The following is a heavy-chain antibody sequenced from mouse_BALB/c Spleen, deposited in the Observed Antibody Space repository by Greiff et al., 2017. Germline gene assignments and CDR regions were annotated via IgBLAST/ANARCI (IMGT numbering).Heavy chain of an antibody. J-gene: IGHJ4*01. CDR3: ARRGGKGAMDY. V-gene: IGHV1-54*01. CDR1: GYAFTNYL. Sequence: VQLQQSGAELVRPGTSVKVSCKASGYAFTNYLIEWVKQRPGQGLEWIGVINPGSGGTNYNEKFKGKATLTADKSSSTAYMQLSSLTSDDSAVYFCARRGGKGAMDYWGQGTSVTVSS. CDR2: INPGSGGT. D-gene: IGHD2-1*01.